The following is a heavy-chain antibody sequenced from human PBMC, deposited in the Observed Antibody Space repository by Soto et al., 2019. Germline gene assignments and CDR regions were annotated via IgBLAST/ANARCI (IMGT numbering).Heavy chain of an antibody. CDR1: GGSIRSSSYY. V-gene: IGHV4-39*01. CDR3: ARQDDIVVVVAAPGVGYFDY. Sequence: QLQMQESGPGLVKPSETLSLTCTVSGGSIRSSSYYWGWIRQPPVKGLEWIGSFYYSGSTYYNPSLKSRDTIPVDTSKNQFSLKLSSVTAADTAVYYCARQDDIVVVVAAPGVGYFDYWGQGTLVTVSS. J-gene: IGHJ4*02. CDR2: FYYSGST. D-gene: IGHD2-15*01.